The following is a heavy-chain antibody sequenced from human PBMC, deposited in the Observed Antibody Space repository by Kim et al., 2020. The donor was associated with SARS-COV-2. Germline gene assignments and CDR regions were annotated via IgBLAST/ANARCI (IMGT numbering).Heavy chain of an antibody. Sequence: DSVKGRFTIARDNSKNTLYLQMNSLRAEDTAVYYCAKALRGATTYGVLGYWGQGTLVTVSS. V-gene: IGHV3-23*01. D-gene: IGHD1-26*01. J-gene: IGHJ4*02. CDR3: AKALRGATTYGVLGY.